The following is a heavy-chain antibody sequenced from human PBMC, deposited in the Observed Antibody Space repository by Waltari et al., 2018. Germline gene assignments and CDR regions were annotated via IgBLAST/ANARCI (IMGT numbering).Heavy chain of an antibody. J-gene: IGHJ1*01. V-gene: IGHV1-69*06. CDR3: ASRSGRIAAAGTGDFQH. Sequence: CTASGGTFSSYAISWVRQAPGQGLEWMGRIIPIFGTANYAQKFQGRVTITADKSTSTAYMELSSLRSEDTAVYYCASRSGRIAAAGTGDFQHWGQGTLVTVSS. CDR2: IIPIFGTA. CDR1: GGTFSSYA. D-gene: IGHD6-13*01.